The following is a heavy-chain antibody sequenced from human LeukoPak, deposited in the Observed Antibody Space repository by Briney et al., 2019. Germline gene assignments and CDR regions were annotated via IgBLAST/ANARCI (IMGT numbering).Heavy chain of an antibody. CDR2: ISPSTGDI. CDR1: GFTFNRYN. V-gene: IGHV3-21*01. D-gene: IGHD3-10*01. Sequence: PGGSLRLSCAASGFTFNRYNMNWVRQAPGKGLEWVSSISPSTGDIHYADSVKGRFTISRDNAKNSPYPQINSLRAEDTAVYYCARGALTMLRGVTPPDYWGQGTLVTVSS. CDR3: ARGALTMLRGVTPPDY. J-gene: IGHJ4*02.